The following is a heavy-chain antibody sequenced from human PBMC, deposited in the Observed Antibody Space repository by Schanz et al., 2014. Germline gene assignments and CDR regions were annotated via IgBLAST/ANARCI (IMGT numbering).Heavy chain of an antibody. Sequence: EVPLAESGGGLVQPGGSLRLSCAASTFTFSSDWMSWVRQAPGKGPEWVANIKHYGSVKDYVDSVEGRFTISRDNAKRSLFLQMNSLRVEDTAVYFCVSQTGSPNYWGQGTLVTVSS. J-gene: IGHJ4*02. CDR2: IKHYGSVK. CDR1: TFTFSSDW. V-gene: IGHV3-7*02. CDR3: VSQTGSPNY. D-gene: IGHD6-13*01.